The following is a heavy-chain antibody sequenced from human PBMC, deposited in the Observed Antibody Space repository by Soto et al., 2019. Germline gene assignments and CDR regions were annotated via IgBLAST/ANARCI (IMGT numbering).Heavy chain of an antibody. J-gene: IGHJ4*02. CDR3: VQTTGWPGFDF. CDR1: GFTVSSKY. D-gene: IGHD6-19*01. CDR2: IYGGGTT. Sequence: EVQLVESGGGLIQPGGSLRLSCAASGFTVSSKYMTWVRQAPGKGLEWVSVIYGGGTTYYADSVRGRFTISRDNPKNTLYRQLNSLSAEDTAVYYCVQTTGWPGFDFWGQGTLVTVSS. V-gene: IGHV3-53*01.